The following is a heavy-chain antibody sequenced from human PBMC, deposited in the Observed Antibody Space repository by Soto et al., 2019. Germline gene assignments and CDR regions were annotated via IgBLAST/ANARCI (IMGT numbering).Heavy chain of an antibody. CDR2: INPSGDSR. V-gene: IGHV1-46*01. CDR1: GFSFSDYF. J-gene: IGHJ4*02. D-gene: IGHD3-10*01. Sequence: ASVKVSCKASGFSFSDYFMHWVRQAPGQGLEWMGIINPSGDSRNYAQKFQGRVTITRDTSTSTVYMDLSGLNSDDTAVYYCATPTPLRGAMITNINFDFWGQGTPVTVSS. CDR3: ATPTPLRGAMITNINFDF.